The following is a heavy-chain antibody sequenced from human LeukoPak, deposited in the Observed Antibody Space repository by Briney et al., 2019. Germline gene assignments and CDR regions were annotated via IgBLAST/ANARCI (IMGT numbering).Heavy chain of an antibody. V-gene: IGHV4-59*08. D-gene: IGHD6-19*01. Sequence: PSETLSLTCTVSGGSISSYYWSWIRQPPGKGLEWIGYIYYSGSTNYNPSLKSRVTISVDTSKNQFSLKLSSVTAADTAVYYCARGSHKSSGWYPEYYFDYWGQGTLVTVSS. CDR3: ARGSHKSSGWYPEYYFDY. J-gene: IGHJ4*02. CDR2: IYYSGST. CDR1: GGSISSYY.